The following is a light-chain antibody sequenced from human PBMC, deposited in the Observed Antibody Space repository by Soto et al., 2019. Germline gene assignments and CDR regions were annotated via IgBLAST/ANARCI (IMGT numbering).Light chain of an antibody. J-gene: IGLJ1*01. CDR1: SSDVGGYNY. Sequence: QSALTQPPSASGSPGQSVTISCTGTSSDVGGYNYVSWYQQHPGKAPKLMIYEVSKRPSGVPDRFSGSKSGNTASLAVSGLQAEDEADYYCRSYAGSNGVFGTGIKLTVL. CDR3: RSYAGSNGV. CDR2: EVS. V-gene: IGLV2-8*01.